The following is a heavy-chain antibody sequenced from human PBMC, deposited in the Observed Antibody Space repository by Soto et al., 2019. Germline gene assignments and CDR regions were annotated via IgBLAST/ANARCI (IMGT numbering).Heavy chain of an antibody. J-gene: IGHJ5*02. V-gene: IGHV3-48*02. Sequence: GGFLRLSCAASGFTFSSYSMNWVRQAPGKGLEWVSYISSSSSTIYYADSVKGRFTISRDNAKNSLYLQMNSLRDEDTAVYYCARDNYYDPWNWFDPWGQGTLVTVSS. CDR3: ARDNYYDPWNWFDP. CDR1: GFTFSSYS. D-gene: IGHD3-22*01. CDR2: ISSSSSTI.